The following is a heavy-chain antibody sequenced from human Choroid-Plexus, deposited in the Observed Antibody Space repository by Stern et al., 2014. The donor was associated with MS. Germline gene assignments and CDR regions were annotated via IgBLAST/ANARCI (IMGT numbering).Heavy chain of an antibody. CDR3: ARVYNTIYGIVTQRGSGMDV. Sequence: EVQLVESGGGLVQPGGSLTISCTAAGFTFGNYWMTWVRQAPGTGLEWVANIKEDGTEKNYVGSVKGRFTISRDNARNSLYLQMNSLRVEDTALYYCARVYNTIYGIVTQRGSGMDVWGQGTTVIVSS. V-gene: IGHV3-7*01. CDR1: GFTFGNYW. D-gene: IGHD3-3*01. J-gene: IGHJ6*02. CDR2: IKEDGTEK.